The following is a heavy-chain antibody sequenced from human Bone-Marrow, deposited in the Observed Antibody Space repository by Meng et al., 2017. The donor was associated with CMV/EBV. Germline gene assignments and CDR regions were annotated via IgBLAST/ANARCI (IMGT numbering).Heavy chain of an antibody. CDR2: INPNTGDS. J-gene: IGHJ5*02. D-gene: IGHD1-14*01. CDR1: GYTFTTYD. Sequence: FSCKASGYTFTTYDINWIRQAPGQGLEWMAWINPNTGDSGYAQKFQGRLAITRDTSISTVYMELGSLRSDDTAVYYCARCCRINGPRWFDPWGQGNPVNVDS. CDR3: ARCCRINGPRWFDP. V-gene: IGHV1-8*03.